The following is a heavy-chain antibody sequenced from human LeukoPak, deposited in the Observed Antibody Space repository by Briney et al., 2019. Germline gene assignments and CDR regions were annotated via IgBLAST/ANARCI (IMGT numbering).Heavy chain of an antibody. CDR2: IKQDGSEK. Sequence: PGGSLRLSCAVSGITLSNYGMSWVRQAPGKGLEWVANIKQDGSEKYYVDSVKGRFTISRDNAKNSLYLQMNSLRAEDTAVYYCAREGYSSSWAFDYWGQGTLVTVSS. D-gene: IGHD6-13*01. J-gene: IGHJ4*02. V-gene: IGHV3-7*01. CDR3: AREGYSSSWAFDY. CDR1: GITLSNYG.